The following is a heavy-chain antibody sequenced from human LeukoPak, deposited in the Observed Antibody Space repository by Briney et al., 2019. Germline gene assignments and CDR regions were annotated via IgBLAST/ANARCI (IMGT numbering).Heavy chain of an antibody. V-gene: IGHV1-8*01. CDR2: MNPNSGNT. J-gene: IGHJ5*02. Sequence: ASVKVSCKASGYTFTSYDVNWVRQATGQGLEWMGWMNPNSGNTGYAQKFQGRVTMTRNTSISTAYMELSSLRSGDTAVYYCARGIVAVAGSWFDPWGQGTLVTVSS. CDR3: ARGIVAVAGSWFDP. CDR1: GYTFTSYD. D-gene: IGHD6-19*01.